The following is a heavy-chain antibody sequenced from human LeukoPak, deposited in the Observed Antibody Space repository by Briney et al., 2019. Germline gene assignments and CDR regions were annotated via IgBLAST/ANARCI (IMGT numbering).Heavy chain of an antibody. J-gene: IGHJ6*03. CDR2: IIPIFGTA. CDR3: ARRRRIAARHAYYMDV. CDR1: GGTFSSYA. D-gene: IGHD6-6*01. V-gene: IGHV1-69*13. Sequence: SVKVSCKASGGTFSSYAISWVRQAPGQGLEWMGGIIPIFGTANYAQKFQGRVTITADESTSTAYMELSSLRSEDTAVYYCARRRRIAARHAYYMDVWGKGTTVTVSS.